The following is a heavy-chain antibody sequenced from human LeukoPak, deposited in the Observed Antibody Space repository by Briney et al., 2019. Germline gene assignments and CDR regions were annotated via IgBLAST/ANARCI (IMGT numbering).Heavy chain of an antibody. CDR3: ARGTRIDWSSLYYYYYYYMDV. J-gene: IGHJ6*03. V-gene: IGHV4-39*07. CDR2: IYYSGST. Sequence: SETLSLTCTVSGGSISSSSYYWGWIRQPPGKGLEWIGSIYYSGSTYYNPSLKSRVTISVDTSKNQFSLKLSSVTAADTAVYYCARGTRIDWSSLYYYYYYYMDVWGKGTTVTISS. CDR1: GGSISSSSYY. D-gene: IGHD3-9*01.